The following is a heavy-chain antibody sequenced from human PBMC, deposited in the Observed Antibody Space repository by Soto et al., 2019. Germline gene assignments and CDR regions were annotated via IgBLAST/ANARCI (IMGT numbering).Heavy chain of an antibody. CDR1: GYTFTSYA. CDR2: INAGNGNT. Sequence: ASVKVSCKASGYTFTSYAMHWVRQAPGQRLEWMGWINAGNGNTKYSQKFQGRVTITRDTSASTAYMELSSLRSEDTAVYYCARGAVRYFDWLLSGYFDYWGQGTLVTVSS. D-gene: IGHD3-9*01. J-gene: IGHJ4*02. V-gene: IGHV1-3*01. CDR3: ARGAVRYFDWLLSGYFDY.